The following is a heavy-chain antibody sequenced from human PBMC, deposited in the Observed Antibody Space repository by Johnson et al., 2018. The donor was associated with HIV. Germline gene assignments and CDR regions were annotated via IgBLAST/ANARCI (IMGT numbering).Heavy chain of an antibody. CDR3: ARDQYRTSDDDACDI. V-gene: IGHV3-20*04. CDR2: INWNGAIT. D-gene: IGHD6-6*01. CDR1: GFTFDDYG. J-gene: IGHJ3*02. Sequence: VQLVESGGGVVHPGRSLRLSCAASGFTFDDYGMTWVRQAPGKGLEWVSRINWNGAITAYADSVKGRFTISRDNAKNSLYLQMNSLRAEDTALYYCARDQYRTSDDDACDIWGQGTMVTVSS.